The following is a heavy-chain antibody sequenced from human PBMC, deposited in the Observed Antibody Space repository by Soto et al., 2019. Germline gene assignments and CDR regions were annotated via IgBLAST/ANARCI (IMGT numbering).Heavy chain of an antibody. J-gene: IGHJ6*03. CDR3: ARHVGYSGYLYYYYYYMDV. CDR1: GGSISSSSYY. V-gene: IGHV4-39*01. Sequence: SETLSLTCTVSGGSISSSSYYWGWIRQPPGKGLEWIGSIYYSGSTYYNPSLKSRVTISVDTSKNQFSLKLSSVTAADTAVYYCARHVGYSGYLYYYYYYMDVWGKGTTVTVSS. D-gene: IGHD5-12*01. CDR2: IYYSGST.